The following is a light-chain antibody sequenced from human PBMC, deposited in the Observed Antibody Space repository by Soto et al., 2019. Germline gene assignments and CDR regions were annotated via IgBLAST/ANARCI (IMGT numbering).Light chain of an antibody. CDR3: QQYGSSPTLT. V-gene: IGKV3-20*01. CDR2: GAS. CDR1: QSVSSSY. J-gene: IGKJ4*01. Sequence: EIVLTQSPCTLSLSPGERATLSCRASQSVSSSYLSWYQQKPGQAPRLLIYGASSRATGLPDRFSGSGSGTDFTLTISRLEPEDFAVYYCQQYGSSPTLTFGGGTKVEIK.